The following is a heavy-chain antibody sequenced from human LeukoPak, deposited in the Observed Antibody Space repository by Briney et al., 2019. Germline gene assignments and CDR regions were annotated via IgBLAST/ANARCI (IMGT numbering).Heavy chain of an antibody. D-gene: IGHD3-10*01. Sequence: ASVTVSCKASGYTFTNYGISWVRQALGQGLEWMGWISAYNGNTNYAQKLQGRVTMPTDTSTSTAYMELRSLRSDDTAVYYCARVPVLLWFGEPHSYFDYWGQGTLVTVSS. CDR3: ARVPVLLWFGEPHSYFDY. CDR2: ISAYNGNT. CDR1: GYTFTNYG. V-gene: IGHV1-18*04. J-gene: IGHJ4*02.